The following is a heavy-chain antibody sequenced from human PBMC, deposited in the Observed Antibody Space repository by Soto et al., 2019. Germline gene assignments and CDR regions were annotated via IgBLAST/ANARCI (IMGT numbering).Heavy chain of an antibody. CDR3: ARGGSSSSWYKNWFDP. CDR2: IYYSGST. V-gene: IGHV4-59*01. Sequence: SETLSLTCTVSGGSISSYYWSWIRQPPGKGLEWIGYIYYSGSTNYNPSLKSRVTISVDTSKNQFSLKLSSVTAADTAVYYCARGGSSSSWYKNWFDPWGQGTLVTVSS. CDR1: GGSISSYY. J-gene: IGHJ5*02. D-gene: IGHD6-13*01.